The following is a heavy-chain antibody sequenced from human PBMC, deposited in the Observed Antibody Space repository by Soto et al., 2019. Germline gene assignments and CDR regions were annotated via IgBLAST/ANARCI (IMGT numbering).Heavy chain of an antibody. CDR3: ASRDPGTSVDY. CDR1: AGSFTSNNW. D-gene: IGHD1-7*01. J-gene: IGHJ4*02. V-gene: IGHV4-4*02. Sequence: SETLSLTCAVSAGSFTSNNWWTWVRRPPGQGLEWIGEIYRTGSTNYNPSLKSRVTISLDKSENQFSLKVTSLTAADTAVYYCASRDPGTSVDYWGQGTLVTVSS. CDR2: IYRTGST.